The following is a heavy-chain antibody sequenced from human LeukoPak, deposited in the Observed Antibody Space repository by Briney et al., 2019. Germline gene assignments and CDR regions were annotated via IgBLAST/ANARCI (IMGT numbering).Heavy chain of an antibody. J-gene: IGHJ3*02. CDR1: GFTFSSYW. D-gene: IGHD5-18*01. CDR2: INWNGGST. Sequence: GGSLRLSCVVSGFTFSSYWMHWVRQAPGKGLEWVSGINWNGGSTGYADSVKGRFTISRDNAKNSLYLQMNSLRAEDAALYYCARVRYSYGYASAFDIWGQGTMVTVSS. V-gene: IGHV3-20*04. CDR3: ARVRYSYGYASAFDI.